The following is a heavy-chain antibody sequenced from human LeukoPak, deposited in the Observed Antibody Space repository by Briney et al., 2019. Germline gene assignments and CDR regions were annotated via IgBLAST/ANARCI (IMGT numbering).Heavy chain of an antibody. J-gene: IGHJ6*03. D-gene: IGHD6-13*01. CDR1: GYTFTGYY. Sequence: ASVKVSCKASGYTFTGYYMHWVRQAPGQGLEWMGWINPNSGGTNYAQKFQGRVTMTRDTSISTAYMELSRLRSDDTAVYYCARSASHSSSYSSGYNYMDVWGKGTTVTVSS. V-gene: IGHV1-2*02. CDR2: INPNSGGT. CDR3: ARSASHSSSYSSGYNYMDV.